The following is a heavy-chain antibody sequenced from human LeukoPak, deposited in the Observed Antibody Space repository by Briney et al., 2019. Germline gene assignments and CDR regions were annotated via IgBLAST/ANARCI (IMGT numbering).Heavy chain of an antibody. CDR1: GYTFTNYG. CDR3: ARVVEWEPSHFDY. D-gene: IGHD1-26*01. V-gene: IGHV1-18*01. CDR2: ISGYNGNT. J-gene: IGHJ4*02. Sequence: ASVKVSCKASGYTFTNYGISWVRQAPGHGLEWVGWISGYNGNTNYAQKLQGRVTMTTDTSTSTAYMELRSLRSDDTAVYYCARVVEWEPSHFDYWGQGTLVTVSS.